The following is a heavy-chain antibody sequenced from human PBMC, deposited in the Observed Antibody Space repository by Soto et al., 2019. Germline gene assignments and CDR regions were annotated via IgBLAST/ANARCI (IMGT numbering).Heavy chain of an antibody. J-gene: IGHJ3*02. CDR1: GGTFSSYA. Sequence: SVKVSCKASGGTFSSYAISWVRQAPGQGLEWMGGIIPIFGTANYAQKFQGRVTITADKSTSTAYMELSSLRSEDTAVYYCARDGYNYPPDDAFDIWGQGTMVTVSS. V-gene: IGHV1-69*06. D-gene: IGHD1-1*01. CDR3: ARDGYNYPPDDAFDI. CDR2: IIPIFGTA.